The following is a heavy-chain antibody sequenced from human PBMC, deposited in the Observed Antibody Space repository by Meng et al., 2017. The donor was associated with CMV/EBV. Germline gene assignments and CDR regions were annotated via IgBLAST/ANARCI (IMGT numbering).Heavy chain of an antibody. V-gene: IGHV1-69*01. J-gene: IGHJ4*02. Sequence: LGQSGRTVAKPGPSVKVSCKHSGGTLSNFAISWVRQAPGEGLEWMGGIIPVFETANYAERFQDRVTITADDSTTTAYMELSSLRADDTALYFCARGGDSWYSDYWGQGTLVTGSS. CDR1: GGTLSNFA. CDR2: IIPVFETA. CDR3: ARGGDSWYSDY. D-gene: IGHD1-26*01.